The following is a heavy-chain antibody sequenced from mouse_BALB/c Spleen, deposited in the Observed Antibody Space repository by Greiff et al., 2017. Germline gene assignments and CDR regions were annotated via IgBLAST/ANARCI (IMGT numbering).Heavy chain of an antibody. CDR2: IDPANGNT. Sequence: EVKLQESGAELVKPGASVKLSCTASGFNIKDTYMHWVKQRPVQGLEWIGRIDPANGNTKYDPKFQGKATITADTSSNTAYLQLSSLTSEDTAVYYCARWTTVVAPYYAMDYWGQGTSVTVSS. CDR1: GFNIKDTY. D-gene: IGHD1-1*01. V-gene: IGHV14-3*02. CDR3: ARWTTVVAPYYAMDY. J-gene: IGHJ4*01.